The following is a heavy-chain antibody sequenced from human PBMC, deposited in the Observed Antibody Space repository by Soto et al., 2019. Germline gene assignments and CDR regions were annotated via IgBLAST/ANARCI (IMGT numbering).Heavy chain of an antibody. D-gene: IGHD5-18*01. Sequence: SETLSLTCTVSGGSVSGGSYYWTWIRQPPGKGLEWIGYIYYSGSTTYNPSLKSRVTISIDTSKNQFSLKLTSATAADTAVYYCERDIRGYSRAFDYWGQGALVTVSS. CDR2: IYYSGST. CDR1: GGSVSGGSYY. CDR3: ERDIRGYSRAFDY. J-gene: IGHJ4*02. V-gene: IGHV4-61*01.